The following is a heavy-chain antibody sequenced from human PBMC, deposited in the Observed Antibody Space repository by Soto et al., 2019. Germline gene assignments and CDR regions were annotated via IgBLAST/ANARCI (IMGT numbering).Heavy chain of an antibody. Sequence: GGSLRLSCAASGFTFSSYAMSWVRQAPGKGLEWVSAISGSGGSTYYADSVKGRFTISRDNSKNTLYLQMNSLRAEDTAVYYCAKGLVVPAAQPRVGYMDVWGKGTTVTVSS. J-gene: IGHJ6*03. CDR3: AKGLVVPAAQPRVGYMDV. D-gene: IGHD2-2*01. CDR1: GFTFSSYA. V-gene: IGHV3-23*01. CDR2: ISGSGGST.